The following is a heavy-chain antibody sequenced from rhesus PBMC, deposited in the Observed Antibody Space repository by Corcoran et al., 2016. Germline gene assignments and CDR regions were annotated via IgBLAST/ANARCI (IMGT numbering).Heavy chain of an antibody. Sequence: QVQLQESGPGLVKPSETLSLTCAVSGYSISSNYWSWIRQPPGKGLEWIGYIVGSSGSTYSNPPLTSRVTISTDTSKNQFSLKLSSVTAADTAVYYCARESGGKGGYDYWGQGVLVTVSS. V-gene: IGHV4-165*01. D-gene: IGHD2-39*02. J-gene: IGHJ4*01. CDR1: GYSISSNY. CDR3: ARESGGKGGYDY. CDR2: IVGSSGST.